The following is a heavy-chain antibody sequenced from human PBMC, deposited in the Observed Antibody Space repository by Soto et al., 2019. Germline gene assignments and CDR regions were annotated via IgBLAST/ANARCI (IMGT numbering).Heavy chain of an antibody. CDR1: GFTFSSYG. V-gene: IGHV3-30*18. J-gene: IGHJ6*02. CDR3: AKAGCMGSTSCYYTIGYYYYGMDV. CDR2: ISYDGSNK. Sequence: GGSLRLSCAASGFTFSSYGMHWVRQAPGKGLEWVAVISYDGSNKYYADSVKGRFTISRDNSKNTLYLQMNSLRAEDTAVYYCAKAGCMGSTSCYYTIGYYYYGMDVWGQGTTVTVSS. D-gene: IGHD2-2*01.